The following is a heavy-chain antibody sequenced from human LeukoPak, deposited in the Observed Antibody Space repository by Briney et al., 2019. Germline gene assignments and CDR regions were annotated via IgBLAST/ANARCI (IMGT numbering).Heavy chain of an antibody. CDR2: IYYSGST. Sequence: SETLSLTCTVSGGSISSYYWSWIRQPPGKGLEWIGYIYYSGSTNYNPSLKSRVTISVDTSKNQFSLKLSSVTAADTAVYYCARAYLTDHFEYGGQGTLVTV. D-gene: IGHD4/OR15-4a*01. V-gene: IGHV4-59*01. CDR3: ARAYLTDHFEY. J-gene: IGHJ4*02. CDR1: GGSISSYY.